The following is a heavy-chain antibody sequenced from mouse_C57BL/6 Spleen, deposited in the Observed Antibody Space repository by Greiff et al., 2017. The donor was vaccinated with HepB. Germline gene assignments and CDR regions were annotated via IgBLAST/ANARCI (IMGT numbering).Heavy chain of an antibody. J-gene: IGHJ3*01. D-gene: IGHD1-1*01. CDR2: IDPSDSYT. CDR1: GYTFTSYW. CDR3: ARKAYGSSSAWFAY. V-gene: IGHV1-50*01. Sequence: QVQLQQPGAELVKPGASVKLSCKASGYTFTSYWMQWVKQRPGQGLEWIGEIDPSDSYTNYNQKFKGKATLTVDTSSSTAYMQLSSLTSEDSAVYYCARKAYGSSSAWFAYWGQGTLVTVSA.